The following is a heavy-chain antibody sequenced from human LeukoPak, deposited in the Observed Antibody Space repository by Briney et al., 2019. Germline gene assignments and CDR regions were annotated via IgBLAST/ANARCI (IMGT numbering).Heavy chain of an antibody. CDR2: IYSDGNT. CDR1: GFTVSSNY. D-gene: IGHD1-26*01. V-gene: IGHV3-53*01. J-gene: IGHJ3*02. Sequence: GGSLRLSCAASGFTVSSNYMSWVRQAPGKGLEWVSVIYSDGNTYYADSVKGRFTISRDNSKNTLYLQMNSLRAEDTAVYYCARDFSGRGDAFDIWGQGTTVTVSS. CDR3: ARDFSGRGDAFDI.